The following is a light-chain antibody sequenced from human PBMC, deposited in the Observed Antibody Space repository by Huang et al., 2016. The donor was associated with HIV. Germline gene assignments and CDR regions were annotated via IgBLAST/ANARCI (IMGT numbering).Light chain of an antibody. Sequence: DIQMTQSPPSLSASVGDRVTFTCRADQNITKSVNWYQQKPGKAPKLLIYTVSTLESRVPSRFSGSGSGSRFTLNIGNLQPEDFATYYCQQSFSVPRTFG. CDR1: QNITKS. CDR3: QQSFSVPRT. CDR2: TVS. V-gene: IGKV1-39*01. J-gene: IGKJ1*01.